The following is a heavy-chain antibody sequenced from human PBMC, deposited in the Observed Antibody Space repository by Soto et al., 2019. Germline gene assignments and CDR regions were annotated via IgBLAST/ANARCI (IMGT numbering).Heavy chain of an antibody. CDR2: IIPIFGTA. CDR3: AIVVVVAALSPGPSYYYYGMDV. D-gene: IGHD2-15*01. CDR1: GGTFSSYA. J-gene: IGHJ6*02. V-gene: IGHV1-69*13. Sequence: GASVKVSCKASGGTFSSYAISWVRQAPGQGLEWMGGIIPIFGTANYAQKFQGRVTITADESTSTAYMELSSLRPEDTAVYYCAIVVVVAALSPGPSYYYYGMDVWGQGTTVTVSS.